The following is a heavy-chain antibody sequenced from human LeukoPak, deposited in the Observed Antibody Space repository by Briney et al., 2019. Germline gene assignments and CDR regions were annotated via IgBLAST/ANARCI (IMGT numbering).Heavy chain of an antibody. CDR2: ISGSGGST. CDR1: GFTFSSYA. V-gene: IGHV3-23*01. D-gene: IGHD6-13*01. CDR3: AKCLMRSWYYFDY. Sequence: GGPLRLSCAASGFTFSSYAMSWVRQAPGKGLEWVSAISGSGGSTYYADSVKGRFTISRDNSKNTLYLQMNSLRAEDTAVYYCAKCLMRSWYYFDYWGQGTLVTASS. J-gene: IGHJ4*02.